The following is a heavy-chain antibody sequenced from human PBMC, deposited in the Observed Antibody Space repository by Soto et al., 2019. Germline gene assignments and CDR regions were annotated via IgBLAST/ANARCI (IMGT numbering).Heavy chain of an antibody. D-gene: IGHD2-2*01. V-gene: IGHV1-18*01. J-gene: IGHJ6*02. Sequence: ASVKVSCKASGYTFTSYGISWVRQAPGQGLEWMGWISAYNGNTNYAQKLQGRVTMTTDTSTSTAYMELRSLRSDDTAVYYCAIEVVVAPGWPYYYDGMGVWGQGTTLTVSS. CDR1: GYTFTSYG. CDR3: AIEVVVAPGWPYYYDGMGV. CDR2: ISAYNGNT.